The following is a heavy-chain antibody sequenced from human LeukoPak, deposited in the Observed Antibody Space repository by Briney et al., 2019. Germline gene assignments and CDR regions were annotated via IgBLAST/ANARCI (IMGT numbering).Heavy chain of an antibody. Sequence: KPSETLSLTCTVSGGSISSSSYYWGWIRQPPGTGLEWIGSIYYSGSTYYNPSLKRRVTISVDTSKNQFSLKLSSVTAADTAVYYCARLPLGELLSNWFDPWGQGTLVTVSS. J-gene: IGHJ5*02. V-gene: IGHV4-39*01. CDR1: GGSISSSSYY. CDR2: IYYSGST. D-gene: IGHD3-10*01. CDR3: ARLPLGELLSNWFDP.